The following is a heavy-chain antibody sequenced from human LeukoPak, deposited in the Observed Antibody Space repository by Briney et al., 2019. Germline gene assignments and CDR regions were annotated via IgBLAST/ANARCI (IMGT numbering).Heavy chain of an antibody. V-gene: IGHV1-69*04. J-gene: IGHJ4*02. Sequence: SVKVSCKASGGTFSSYAISWVRQAPGQGLEWMGRIIPILGIANYAQKFRGRVTITADKSTSTAYMELSSLRSEDTAVYYCARDYYGSGSIVGWGQGTLVTVSS. CDR3: ARDYYGSGSIVG. D-gene: IGHD3-10*01. CDR2: IIPILGIA. CDR1: GGTFSSYA.